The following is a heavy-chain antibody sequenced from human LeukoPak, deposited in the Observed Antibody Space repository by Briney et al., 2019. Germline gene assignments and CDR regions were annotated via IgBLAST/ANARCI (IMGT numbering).Heavy chain of an antibody. CDR1: GGFLSDHY. CDR3: ARQGSAWT. CDR2: INPRGST. V-gene: IGHV4-34*01. Sequence: KSSETLSLTCAVYGGFLSDHYWSWFRQPPGKGLEWIGEINPRGSTIYNPSLKSRVTISVDTSKNQFSLKLSSVTAADTAVYYCARQGSAWTWGQGTLVTVSS. J-gene: IGHJ5*02. D-gene: IGHD6-19*01.